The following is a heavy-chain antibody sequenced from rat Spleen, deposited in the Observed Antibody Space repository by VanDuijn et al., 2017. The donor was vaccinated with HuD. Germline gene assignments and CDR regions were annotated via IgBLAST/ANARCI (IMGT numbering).Heavy chain of an antibody. CDR2: ISPSGGIT. J-gene: IGHJ4*01. CDR1: GFIFSNYG. D-gene: IGHD1-2*01. Sequence: EVQLVESGGGLMQPGRSMKLSCAASGFIFSNYGMHWIRQAPTKGLEWVASISPSGGITDYRDSVKGRFAISRDTAKSTLYLQMDSLGSEDTATYYCTTDWSTIAAIWGYDVMDAWGQGASVTVSS. CDR3: TTDWSTIAAIWGYDVMDA. V-gene: IGHV5-19*01.